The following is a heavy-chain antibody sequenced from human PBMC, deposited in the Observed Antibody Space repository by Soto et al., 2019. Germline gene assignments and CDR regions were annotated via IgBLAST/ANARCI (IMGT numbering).Heavy chain of an antibody. V-gene: IGHV3-30*03. CDR2: ISYDGSNK. CDR1: GFTFSSYG. J-gene: IGHJ6*02. D-gene: IGHD3-10*01. CDR3: AGKGFGELLPRGDYYGMDV. Sequence: WGSLRLSCAASGFTFSSYGMHWFRQAPGKGLEWVAVISYDGSNKYYADSVKGRFTISRDNSKNTLYLQMNSLRAEDTAVYYCAGKGFGELLPRGDYYGMDVWGQGTTVTV.